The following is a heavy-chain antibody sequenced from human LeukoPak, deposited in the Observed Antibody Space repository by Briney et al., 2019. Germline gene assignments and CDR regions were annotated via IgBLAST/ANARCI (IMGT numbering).Heavy chain of an antibody. Sequence: GESLKISCKGSGYSFTNYWIGWVRQMPGKGLEWMGTIYPGDSNTKYRPSFQGQVTISVDNSISTAYLQWSSLKASDTAMYYCARCPPPDILTGYYNWVFDYWGPGTLVTVSA. J-gene: IGHJ4*02. CDR2: IYPGDSNT. V-gene: IGHV5-51*01. CDR1: GYSFTNYW. D-gene: IGHD3-9*01. CDR3: ARCPPPDILTGYYNWVFDY.